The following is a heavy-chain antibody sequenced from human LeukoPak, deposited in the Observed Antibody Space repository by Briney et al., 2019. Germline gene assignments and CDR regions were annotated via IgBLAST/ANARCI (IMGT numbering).Heavy chain of an antibody. CDR2: INSDGSYT. CDR3: VRGSNDWFGIDY. J-gene: IGHJ4*02. CDR1: TLTLSRYW. V-gene: IGHV3-74*01. Sequence: GGSLTLSCAPSTLTLSRYWMLWFRHAPGKGLVWVSRINSDGSYTDYAHSVQGPFTISRDDAKNTLYLQMNSLRAEDTAVYYCVRGSNDWFGIDYWGQGTLVTVSS. D-gene: IGHD3-10*01.